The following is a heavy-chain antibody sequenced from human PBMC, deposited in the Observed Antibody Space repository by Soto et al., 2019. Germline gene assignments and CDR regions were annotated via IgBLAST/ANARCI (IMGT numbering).Heavy chain of an antibody. CDR2: IWYDGSNK. D-gene: IGHD2-15*01. CDR1: GFTFSSYG. V-gene: IGHV3-33*01. J-gene: IGHJ6*03. Sequence: QVQLVESGGGVVQPGRSLRLSCAASGFTFSSYGMHWVRQAPGKGLEWVAVIWYDGSNKYYADSVKGRFTISRDNSKNTLYLQMNSLRAEDTAVYYCARGVGKYCSGGSCYIYYYMDVWGKGTTVTVSS. CDR3: ARGVGKYCSGGSCYIYYYMDV.